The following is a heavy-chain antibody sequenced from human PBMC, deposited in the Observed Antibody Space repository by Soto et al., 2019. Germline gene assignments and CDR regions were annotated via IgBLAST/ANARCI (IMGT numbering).Heavy chain of an antibody. J-gene: IGHJ6*02. CDR3: TRVAGAVSGMAV. CDR1: GLTFSSYW. CDR2: IDNAGSSV. V-gene: IGHV3-74*01. Sequence: EVQLVESGGGLVQPGWSLRLSCAASGLTFSSYWMHWVRQAPGKGLLWVSRIDNAGSSVRYADYVKGRFTLSRDNAKNTLYLQMNSLRAEDTVVYYCTRVAGAVSGMAVWGQGTTVTVSS. D-gene: IGHD2-15*01.